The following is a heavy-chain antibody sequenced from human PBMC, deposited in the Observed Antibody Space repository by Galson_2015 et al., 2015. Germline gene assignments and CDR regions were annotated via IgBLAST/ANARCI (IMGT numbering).Heavy chain of an antibody. Sequence: SVKVSCKASGYTFTSYDINWVRQATGQGLEWMGWMNPNSGNTGYAQKFQGRVTMTRNTSISTAYMELSSLRSEDTAVYYCARDAYPPLYGDYSRVYYFDYWGQGTLVTVSS. V-gene: IGHV1-8*01. CDR1: GYTFTSYD. J-gene: IGHJ4*02. D-gene: IGHD4-17*01. CDR2: MNPNSGNT. CDR3: ARDAYPPLYGDYSRVYYFDY.